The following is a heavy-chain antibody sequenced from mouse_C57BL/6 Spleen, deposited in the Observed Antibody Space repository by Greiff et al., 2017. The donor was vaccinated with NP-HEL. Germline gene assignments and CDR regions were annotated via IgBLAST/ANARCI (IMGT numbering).Heavy chain of an antibody. CDR3: ARSGGSGYYFDY. J-gene: IGHJ2*01. D-gene: IGHD3-2*02. Sequence: VQLQQSGAELAKPGASVKLSCKASGYTFTSYWMHWVKQRPGQGLEWIGYINPSSGYNKYNQKFKDKATLTADKSSSAAYRKLSSLTYEDSAGYYCARSGGSGYYFDYWGQGTTLTVSS. CDR1: GYTFTSYW. CDR2: INPSSGYN. V-gene: IGHV1-7*01.